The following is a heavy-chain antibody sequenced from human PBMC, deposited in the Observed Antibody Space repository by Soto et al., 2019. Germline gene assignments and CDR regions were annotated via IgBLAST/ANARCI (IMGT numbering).Heavy chain of an antibody. Sequence: GGSLRLSCAASGFTFSSYDMHWVRQATGKGLEWVSAIGTAGDTYYPGSVKGRFTISRENAKNSLYLQMNSLRAEDTAVYYCARDGGGSPGNYYYYGMDVWGQGTTVTVSS. J-gene: IGHJ6*02. CDR2: IGTAGDT. V-gene: IGHV3-13*01. CDR1: GFTFSSYD. D-gene: IGHD1-26*01. CDR3: ARDGGGSPGNYYYYGMDV.